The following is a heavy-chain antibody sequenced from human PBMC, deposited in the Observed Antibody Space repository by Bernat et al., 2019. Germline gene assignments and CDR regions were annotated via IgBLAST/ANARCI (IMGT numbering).Heavy chain of an antibody. Sequence: QVQLVESGGGLVKPGGSLRLSCAASGFTFSDYYMSWIRQAPGKGLEWVYYISSSSSYTTHAEFVKGRFTITRDNAKNSLYLQMTSLRAEDTAVYSCARGTSTSAPYMDVWGKGTTVTVSS. CDR1: GFTFSDYY. CDR2: ISSSSSYT. V-gene: IGHV3-11*05. CDR3: ARGTSTSAPYMDV. J-gene: IGHJ6*03.